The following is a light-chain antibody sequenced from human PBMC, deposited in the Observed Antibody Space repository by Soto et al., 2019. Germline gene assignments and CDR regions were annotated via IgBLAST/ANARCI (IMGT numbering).Light chain of an antibody. Sequence: VLTQPPSGTEAHRQSVSISCSGSSSNIGNNAVNWYQQLPGKAPKLLIYYDDLLPSGVSDRFSGSKSGTSASLAISGLQSEDEADYYCAAWDDSLNGYVFGTGTKVTVL. V-gene: IGLV1-36*01. CDR1: SSNIGNNA. J-gene: IGLJ1*01. CDR3: AAWDDSLNGYV. CDR2: YDD.